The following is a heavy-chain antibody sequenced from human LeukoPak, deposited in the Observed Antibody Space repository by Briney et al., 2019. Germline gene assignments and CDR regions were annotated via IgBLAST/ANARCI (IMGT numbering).Heavy chain of an antibody. V-gene: IGHV1-58*02. CDR1: GFTFTSSA. Sequence: SVKVSCKASGFTFTSSAMQWVRQACGQRLEWIGWIVVGSGNTNYAQKFQERVTITRDMSTSTAYMELSSLRSEDTTVYYCAADPSYDSSGYYRFDYWGQGTLVTVSS. D-gene: IGHD3-22*01. J-gene: IGHJ4*02. CDR3: AADPSYDSSGYYRFDY. CDR2: IVVGSGNT.